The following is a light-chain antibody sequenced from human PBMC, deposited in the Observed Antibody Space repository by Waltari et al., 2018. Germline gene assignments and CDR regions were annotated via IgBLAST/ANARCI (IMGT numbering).Light chain of an antibody. J-gene: IGKJ1*01. CDR2: WAS. Sequence: DIVMTQSPDSLAVSLGERATINCKYSQSILYSSNDKNYLALYQQKPGQPPKLLIYWASTRESGVPDRFSGSGSGTDFTLTISSLQAEDVAVYYCQQYYRSRTFGQGTKVEIK. CDR1: QSILYSSNDKNY. CDR3: QQYYRSRT. V-gene: IGKV4-1*01.